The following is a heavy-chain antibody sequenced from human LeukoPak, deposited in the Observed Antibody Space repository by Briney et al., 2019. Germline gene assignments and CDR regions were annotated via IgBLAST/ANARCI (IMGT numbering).Heavy chain of an antibody. J-gene: IGHJ4*02. V-gene: IGHV3-23*01. CDR3: AKAHGGISDD. Sequence: PGGSLRLSCAASGFTFSSHGMHWVRQAPGKGLEWVSAISGSGGSTYYADSVKGRFTISRDNSKNTLYLQMNSLRAEDTAVYYCAKAHGGISDDWGQGTLVTVSS. CDR1: GFTFSSHG. CDR2: ISGSGGST. D-gene: IGHD4-23*01.